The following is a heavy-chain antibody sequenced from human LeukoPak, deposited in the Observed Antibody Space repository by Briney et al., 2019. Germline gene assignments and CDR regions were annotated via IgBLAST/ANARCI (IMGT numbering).Heavy chain of an antibody. Sequence: SETLSLTCTVSGGSISSGDHYWSWIRQPPGKGLEWIGHIYYSGSTYYNPSLKSRVTIPVDTSKNQFSLKLSSVSAADTAVYYCARRGYCSGGSCYAGLNWFDPWGQGTLVTVSS. CDR3: ARRGYCSGGSCYAGLNWFDP. J-gene: IGHJ5*02. CDR1: GGSISSGDHY. D-gene: IGHD2-15*01. CDR2: IYYSGST. V-gene: IGHV4-30-4*01.